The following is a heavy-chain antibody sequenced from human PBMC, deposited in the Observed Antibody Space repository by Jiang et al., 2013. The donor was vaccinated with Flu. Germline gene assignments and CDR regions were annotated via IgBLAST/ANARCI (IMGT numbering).Heavy chain of an antibody. Sequence: AWNWIRQSPSRGLEWLGRTYYRSKWYNDYAVSVKSRITINPDTSKNQFSLQLNSVTPEDTAVYYCAREGGGSYKFDWGQGTLVTVSS. CDR1: A. V-gene: IGHV6-1*01. D-gene: IGHD1-26*01. CDR2: TYYRSKWYN. J-gene: IGHJ4*02. CDR3: AREGGGSYKFD.